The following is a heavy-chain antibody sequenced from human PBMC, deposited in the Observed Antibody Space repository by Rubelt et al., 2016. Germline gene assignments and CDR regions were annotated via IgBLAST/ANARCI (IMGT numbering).Heavy chain of an antibody. CDR2: INHSGST. CDR3: ARGGGYGPFL. Sequence: QVRLQESGPGLVKPSETLSLTCAVYGGSFRGYYWSWIRPSPGKGLEWVGGINHSGSTNYDPSPKSRVTISTDASKNQFSLKMTAVTAADTAVYYCARGGGYGPFLWGQGTLVTVSS. D-gene: IGHD4-17*01. CDR1: GGSFRGYY. V-gene: IGHV4-34*10. J-gene: IGHJ4*02.